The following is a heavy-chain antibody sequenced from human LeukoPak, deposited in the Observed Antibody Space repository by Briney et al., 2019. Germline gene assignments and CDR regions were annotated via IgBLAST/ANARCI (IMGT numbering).Heavy chain of an antibody. CDR3: ARGGAYYDFWSGLFFDY. CDR2: ISGSGGST. Sequence: GGSLRLSCAAPGFTFSSYAMSWVRQAPGKGLEWVSDISGSGGSTYYADSVKGRFTISRDNSKNTLYLQMNSLRAEDTAVYYCARGGAYYDFWSGLFFDYWGQGTLVTVSS. V-gene: IGHV3-23*01. CDR1: GFTFSSYA. J-gene: IGHJ4*02. D-gene: IGHD3-3*01.